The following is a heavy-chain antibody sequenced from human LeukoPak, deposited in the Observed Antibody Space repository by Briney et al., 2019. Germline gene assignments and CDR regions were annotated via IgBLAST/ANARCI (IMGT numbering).Heavy chain of an antibody. CDR2: ISGSGDNT. CDR1: GFTFSSYA. Sequence: GGSLRLSCAGSGFTFSSYAMSWVRQAPGKGLEWVSTISGSGDNTYYADSVKGRFTVSRDNSKNTLYVQMNSLRAEDTAVYYCAKDTVSGNYANDAFDIWGQGTVVTVSS. D-gene: IGHD1-26*01. CDR3: AKDTVSGNYANDAFDI. J-gene: IGHJ3*02. V-gene: IGHV3-23*01.